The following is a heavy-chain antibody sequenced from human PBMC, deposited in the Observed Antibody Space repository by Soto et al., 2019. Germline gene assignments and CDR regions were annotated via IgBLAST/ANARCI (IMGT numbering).Heavy chain of an antibody. CDR3: TCITMVRGVITHFDY. CDR1: GYTFTSYA. CDR2: INAGNGNT. D-gene: IGHD3-10*01. V-gene: IGHV1-3*01. Sequence: ASVKVSCKASGYTFTSYAMHWVRQAPGQRLEWMGWINAGNGNTKYSQKFQGRVTITRDTSASTAYMELSSLRSEDTAVYYCTCITMVRGVITHFDYWGQGTLVTVSS. J-gene: IGHJ4*02.